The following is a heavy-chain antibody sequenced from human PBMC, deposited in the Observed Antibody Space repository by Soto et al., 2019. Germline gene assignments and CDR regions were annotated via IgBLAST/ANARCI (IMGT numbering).Heavy chain of an antibody. CDR1: GGSISSSNW. J-gene: IGHJ6*02. V-gene: IGHV4-4*02. CDR3: AGSSSSAQNGMDV. D-gene: IGHD3-22*01. CDR2: IYHSGST. Sequence: SETLSLTCAVSGGSISSSNWWSWVRQPPGKGLEWIGEIYHSGSTNYNPSLKSRVTISVDKSKNQFSLKLSSVTAADTAVYYCAGSSSSAQNGMDVWGQGTTVTVSS.